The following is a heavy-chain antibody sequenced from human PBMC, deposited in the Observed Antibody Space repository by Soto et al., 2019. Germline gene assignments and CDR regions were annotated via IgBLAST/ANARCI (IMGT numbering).Heavy chain of an antibody. D-gene: IGHD3-3*01. CDR3: ARGPYMRLLEWVNNNWFDP. CDR2: IYYSGST. CDR1: GGSVSSGSYY. Sequence: SETLSLTCTVSGGSVSSGSYYWSWIRQPPGKGLEWIGYIYYSGSTNYNPSLKSRVTISVDTSKTQFSLKLSSVTAADTAVYYCARGPYMRLLEWVNNNWFDPWGQGTLVTVSA. V-gene: IGHV4-61*01. J-gene: IGHJ5*02.